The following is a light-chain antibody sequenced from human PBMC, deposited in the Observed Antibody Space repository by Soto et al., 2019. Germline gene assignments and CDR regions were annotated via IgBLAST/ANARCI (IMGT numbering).Light chain of an antibody. Sequence: SYELTQPPSVSVSPGQTASITCSGDKLGDKYACWYQQKPGQSPVLVIYQDSKRPSGIPERFSGSNSGNTATLTISGTQAMDEADYCCQAGDSSVVFGGGTKVTVL. V-gene: IGLV3-1*01. CDR1: KLGDKY. CDR2: QDS. CDR3: QAGDSSVV. J-gene: IGLJ2*01.